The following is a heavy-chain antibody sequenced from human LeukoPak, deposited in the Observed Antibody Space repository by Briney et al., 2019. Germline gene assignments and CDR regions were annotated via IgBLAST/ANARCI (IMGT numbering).Heavy chain of an antibody. D-gene: IGHD6-6*01. CDR1: GGSISNYY. Sequence: SETLSLTCTVSGGSISNYYWNWIRQPPGKGLEWIGYIYYTGSTNYNPSLKSRVTMSVDTSKNQFSLNLGSVTPEDTAVYYCARGTARLGYFDYWGQGTLVTVSS. CDR3: ARGTARLGYFDY. J-gene: IGHJ4*02. CDR2: IYYTGST. V-gene: IGHV4-59*01.